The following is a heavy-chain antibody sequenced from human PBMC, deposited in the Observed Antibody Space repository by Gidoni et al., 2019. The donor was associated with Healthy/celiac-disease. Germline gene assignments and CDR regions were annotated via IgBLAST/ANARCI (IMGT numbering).Heavy chain of an antibody. D-gene: IGHD2-2*01. CDR2: LIPIFGTA. Sequence: QVQLVQSGAEVKQPGSSVKVSCKASGCIFRRYATSWVRQAPGQGLEWMGGLIPIFGTANYAQKFQGRVTITADESTSTAYMELSSLRSEDTAVYYCARSGIVVVPAAKSLDAFDIWGQGTMVTVSS. CDR1: GCIFRRYA. V-gene: IGHV1-69*01. CDR3: ARSGIVVVPAAKSLDAFDI. J-gene: IGHJ3*02.